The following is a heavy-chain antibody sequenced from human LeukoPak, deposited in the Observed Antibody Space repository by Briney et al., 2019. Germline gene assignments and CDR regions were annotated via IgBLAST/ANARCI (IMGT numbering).Heavy chain of an antibody. D-gene: IGHD3-3*01. J-gene: IGHJ4*02. CDR1: GFTFSSYG. Sequence: PGGSLRLSCAASGFTFSSYGMHWVRQAPGKGLEWVAFIRYDGSNKYYADSVKGRFTISRDNSKNTLYLQMNSLRAEDTAVYYCARGVQEGFLEWVGDYWGQGTLVTVSS. V-gene: IGHV3-30*02. CDR3: ARGVQEGFLEWVGDY. CDR2: IRYDGSNK.